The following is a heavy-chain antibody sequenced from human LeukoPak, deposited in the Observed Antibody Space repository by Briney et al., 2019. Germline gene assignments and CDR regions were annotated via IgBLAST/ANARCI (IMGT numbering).Heavy chain of an antibody. J-gene: IGHJ4*02. CDR1: GFTFSSYA. CDR2: ISFDGTDA. V-gene: IGHV3-30*04. CDR3: AKTLPYYYDSSGWLFDY. D-gene: IGHD3-22*01. Sequence: PGGSLRLSCAASGFTFSSYAIHWVRQAPGKGLEWVAVISFDGTDAFYADSVKGRFTISRDNSKNTLYLQMNSLRAEDTAVYYCAKTLPYYYDSSGWLFDYWGQGTLVTVSS.